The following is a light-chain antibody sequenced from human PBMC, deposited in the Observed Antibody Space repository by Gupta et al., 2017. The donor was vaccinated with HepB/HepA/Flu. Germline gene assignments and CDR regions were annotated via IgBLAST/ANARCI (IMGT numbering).Light chain of an antibody. Sequence: EIVMTQSPATLSVSPGERAPLSCRASQSVSSNLDWYKQKPGQAPRLLIYGASTRATGIPARFSGSGSGTEFTLTISSLQSEDFAVYYCQQYNNWPLTFGQGTKVEIK. CDR2: GAS. J-gene: IGKJ1*01. CDR3: QQYNNWPLT. V-gene: IGKV3-15*01. CDR1: QSVSSN.